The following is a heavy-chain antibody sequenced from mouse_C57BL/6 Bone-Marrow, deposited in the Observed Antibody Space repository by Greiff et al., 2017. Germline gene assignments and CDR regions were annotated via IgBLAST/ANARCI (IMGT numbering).Heavy chain of an antibody. D-gene: IGHD2-12*01. V-gene: IGHV1-55*01. CDR2: IYPGSGST. CDR1: GYTFTSYW. J-gene: IGHJ1*03. Sequence: QVQLQQPGAELVKPGASVKMSCKASGYTFTSYWITWVRQRPGQGLEWVGDIYPGSGSTNYNEKVKGQATLPVDTSSSTAYMQLSSLTSEVSAVYYCARPYYSDHWSFDFWGTGTTVTVSS. CDR3: ARPYYSDHWSFDF.